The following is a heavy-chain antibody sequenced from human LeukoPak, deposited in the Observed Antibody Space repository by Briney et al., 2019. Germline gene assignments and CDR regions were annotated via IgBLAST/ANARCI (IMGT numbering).Heavy chain of an antibody. V-gene: IGHV4-30-4*01. CDR2: IYSSGST. D-gene: IGHD3-22*01. Sequence: SETLSLTCTVSGGSISSGDYYWSWIRQPPGKGLEWIGYIYSSGSTYYNPSLKSRVTISIDTSRNQFSLKLSSVTAADTAVYFCAGAYYYDSRWFDPWGQGTLVTVSS. CDR3: AGAYYYDSRWFDP. J-gene: IGHJ5*02. CDR1: GGSISSGDYY.